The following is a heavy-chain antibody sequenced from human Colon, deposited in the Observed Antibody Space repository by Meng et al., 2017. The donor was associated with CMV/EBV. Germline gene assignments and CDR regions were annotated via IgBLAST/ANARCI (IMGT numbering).Heavy chain of an antibody. J-gene: IGHJ5*02. CDR3: ARAIVVRGVIITYWFDP. D-gene: IGHD3-10*01. CDR2: INHSGST. V-gene: IGHV4-34*01. CDR1: GGSFSGYY. Sequence: GGSFSGYYWSWIRKPPGKGLEWIGEINHSGSTNYNPSLKSRVTIAVDTSKNQFSLKLSSVTAADTAVYYCARAIVVRGVIITYWFDPWGQGTLVTVSS.